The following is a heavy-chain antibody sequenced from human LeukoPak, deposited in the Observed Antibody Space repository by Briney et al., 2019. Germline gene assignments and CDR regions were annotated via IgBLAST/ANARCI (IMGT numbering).Heavy chain of an antibody. CDR2: ISGSGGST. J-gene: IGHJ4*02. CDR3: AKRGVVIRVILVGFHKEAYYFDS. D-gene: IGHD3-22*01. CDR1: GITLSNYG. Sequence: GSLRLSCAVSGITLSNYGMSWVRQAPGKGLEWVAGISGSGGSTNYADSVKGWFTISRDNPKNTLHLQMNSLRAEDTAVYFCAKRGVVIRVILVGFHKEAYYFDSWGQGALVTVSS. V-gene: IGHV3-23*01.